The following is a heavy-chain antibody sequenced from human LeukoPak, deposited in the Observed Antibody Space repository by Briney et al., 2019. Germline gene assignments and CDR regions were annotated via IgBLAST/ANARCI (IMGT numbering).Heavy chain of an antibody. Sequence: GGSLRRSAAASGFTFSSYSRNWVRQAPGKGREWGSYISSSSSTIYYADSVKGRFTIPRDNAKNSLYLQMNSLRDEDTAVYYCARTVLMVYAVDYWGQGTLVTVSS. D-gene: IGHD2-8*01. J-gene: IGHJ4*02. CDR3: ARTVLMVYAVDY. V-gene: IGHV3-48*02. CDR1: GFTFSSYS. CDR2: ISSSSSTI.